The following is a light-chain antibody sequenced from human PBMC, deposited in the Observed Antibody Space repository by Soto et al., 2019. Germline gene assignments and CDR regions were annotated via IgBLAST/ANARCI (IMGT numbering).Light chain of an antibody. CDR3: QKYNSGLLT. CDR2: AAS. CDR1: QDVSNY. Sequence: DIQMTQSPSSLSASVGDRVTITCRASQDVSNYLAWYQQKPGKVPKLLIYAASTLQSGVPSRFSGSGSGTDFTLTISSLQPEDVATYYCQKYNSGLLTFGGGTKVDIK. J-gene: IGKJ4*01. V-gene: IGKV1-27*01.